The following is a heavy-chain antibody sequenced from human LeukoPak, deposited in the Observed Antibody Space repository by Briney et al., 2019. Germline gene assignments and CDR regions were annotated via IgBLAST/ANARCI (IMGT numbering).Heavy chain of an antibody. V-gene: IGHV1-69*13. J-gene: IGHJ4*02. CDR1: GGTISSYA. D-gene: IGHD3-22*01. CDR2: IIPIFGTA. CDR3: ASEGYYYDSSGYFDY. Sequence: VKVSCKGSGGTISSYAISWVRQAPGQGLEWMGRIIPIFGTANYAQKFQGRVTITTDESTSTAYMELSSLRSEDTAVYYCASEGYYYDSSGYFDYWGQGTLVTVSS.